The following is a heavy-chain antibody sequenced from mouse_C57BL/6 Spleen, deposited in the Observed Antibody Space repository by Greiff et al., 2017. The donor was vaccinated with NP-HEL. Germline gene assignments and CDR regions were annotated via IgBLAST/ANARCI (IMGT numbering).Heavy chain of an antibody. CDR1: GFSLTSYG. CDR2: IWRGGST. J-gene: IGHJ4*01. V-gene: IGHV2-5*01. D-gene: IGHD2-2*01. Sequence: VQLVESGPGLVQPSQSLSITCTVSGFSLTSYGVHWVRQSPGKGLEWLGVIWRGGSTDYNAAFMSRLSITKDNSKSQVFFKMNSLQADDTAIYYCAKNGYDGAAMDYWGQGTSVTVSS. CDR3: AKNGYDGAAMDY.